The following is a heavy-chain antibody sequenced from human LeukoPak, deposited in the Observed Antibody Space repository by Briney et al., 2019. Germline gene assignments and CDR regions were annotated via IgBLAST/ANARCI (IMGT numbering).Heavy chain of an antibody. CDR1: GGSISSSY. D-gene: IGHD3-10*01. CDR2: IYYSVHT. J-gene: IGHJ3*02. V-gene: IGHV4-59*08. Sequence: SETLSLTCTVSGGSISSSYRSWIRQPPGRGLEWIGYIYYSVHTNHNPSLKSRVTISVDTSKNQFSLKLSSVTAADTAVYYCARHYGSGSRDAFDIWGQGTMVTVSS. CDR3: ARHYGSGSRDAFDI.